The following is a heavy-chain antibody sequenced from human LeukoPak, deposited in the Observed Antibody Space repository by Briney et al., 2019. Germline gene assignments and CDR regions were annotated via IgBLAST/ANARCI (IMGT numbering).Heavy chain of an antibody. J-gene: IGHJ6*02. D-gene: IGHD2-15*01. V-gene: IGHV3-23*01. Sequence: GALRLSCAASGFTFSSYAMSWVRQAPGKGLEWVSAISGSGGSTYYADSVKGRFTISRDNSKNTLYLQMNSLRAEDTAVYYCARENVVVVAATLFGYYYGMDVWGQGTTVTVSS. CDR3: ARENVVVVAATLFGYYYGMDV. CDR1: GFTFSSYA. CDR2: ISGSGGST.